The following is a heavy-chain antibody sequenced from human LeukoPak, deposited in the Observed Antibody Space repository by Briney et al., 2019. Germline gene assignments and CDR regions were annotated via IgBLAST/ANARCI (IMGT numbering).Heavy chain of an antibody. CDR2: LSASGSNT. D-gene: IGHD6-19*01. CDR1: GFTFSTYA. Sequence: GGSLRLSCAASGFTFSTYAMTWLRQAPGKGLEWVSALSASGSNTYYADSVKGRFTISRDSAKNSLYLQMNSLRAEDTAVYYCARDRSSGYWGQGTLVTVSS. V-gene: IGHV3-21*01. J-gene: IGHJ4*02. CDR3: ARDRSSGY.